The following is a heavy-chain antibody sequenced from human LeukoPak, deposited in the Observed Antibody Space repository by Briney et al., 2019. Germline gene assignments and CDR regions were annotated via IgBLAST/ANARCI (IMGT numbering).Heavy chain of an antibody. CDR1: GGSISSYY. V-gene: IGHV4-59*01. Sequence: SETLSLTCTVPGGSISSYYWSWIRQPPGKGLEWIGYIYYSGSTNYNPSLKSRVTISVDTSKNQFSLKLSSVTAADTAVYYCARVKANWELYYFDYWGQGTLVTVSS. CDR2: IYYSGST. CDR3: ARVKANWELYYFDY. D-gene: IGHD1-7*01. J-gene: IGHJ4*02.